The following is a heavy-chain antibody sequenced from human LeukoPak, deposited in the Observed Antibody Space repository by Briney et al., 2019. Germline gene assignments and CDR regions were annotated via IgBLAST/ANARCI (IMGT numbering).Heavy chain of an antibody. V-gene: IGHV1-2*06. CDR2: INPNSGGT. Sequence: ASVKVSCKASGYTFTGYYMHWVRQAPGQGLEWMGRINPNSGGTNYAQKFQGRVTMTRDTSISTAYMELSRLRSDDTAVYYCARDTVTTNPSPPFDYWGQGTLVTVSS. CDR1: GYTFTGYY. J-gene: IGHJ4*02. D-gene: IGHD4-17*01. CDR3: ARDTVTTNPSPPFDY.